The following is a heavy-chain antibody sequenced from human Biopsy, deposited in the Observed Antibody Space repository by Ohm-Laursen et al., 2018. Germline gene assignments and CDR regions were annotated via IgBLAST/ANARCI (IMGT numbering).Heavy chain of an antibody. Sequence: SDTLSLTCFVSGDSISSYYWSWIRQPPGKGLEWIGYVYYTGSTDYNPSLQSRVTISVDTSKNHFSLRLRSVTPADTAIYCARDRGYYSDRTVPGYFDLWGRGTLVTVSS. V-gene: IGHV4-59*01. D-gene: IGHD3-22*01. CDR1: GDSISSYY. J-gene: IGHJ2*01. CDR2: VYYTGST. CDR3: ARDRGYYSDRTVPGYFDL.